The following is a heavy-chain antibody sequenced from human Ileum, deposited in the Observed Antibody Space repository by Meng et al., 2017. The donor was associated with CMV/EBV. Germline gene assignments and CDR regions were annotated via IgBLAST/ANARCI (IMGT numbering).Heavy chain of an antibody. J-gene: IGHJ4*02. D-gene: IGHD2-21*01. Sequence: CAGSGFTFSDYTLSWVRQAPGKGLGWVSSISKSSTYIYYAASLRGRFTISRDNAGNSVSLQMNSLTAEDTAVYYCARSKALLDPIDYWGQRTLVTVSS. CDR3: ARSKALLDPIDY. CDR2: ISKSSTYI. V-gene: IGHV3-21*01. CDR1: GFTFSDYT.